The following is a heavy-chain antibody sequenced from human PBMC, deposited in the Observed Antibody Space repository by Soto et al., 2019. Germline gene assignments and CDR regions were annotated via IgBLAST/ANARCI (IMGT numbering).Heavy chain of an antibody. Sequence: SVKVSCKASGFTFTSSAVQWVRQARGQRLEWIGWIVVGSGNTNYAQKFQERVTITRDMSTSTAYMELSSLRSEDTAVYYCAAATAGYSSGWSGIYYYYYGMDVWGQGTTVTVSS. V-gene: IGHV1-58*01. CDR2: IVVGSGNT. CDR1: GFTFTSSA. J-gene: IGHJ6*02. CDR3: AAATAGYSSGWSGIYYYYYGMDV. D-gene: IGHD6-19*01.